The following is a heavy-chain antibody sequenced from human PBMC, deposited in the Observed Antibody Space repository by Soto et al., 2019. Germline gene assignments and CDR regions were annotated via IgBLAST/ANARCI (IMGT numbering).Heavy chain of an antibody. J-gene: IGHJ4*02. CDR2: TYSGGST. CDR3: ARCHSSGSFDY. Sequence: GSLRLSCAASGFTVSSNYMSWVRQAPGKGLEWVSVTYSGGSTYYADSVKGRFTISRDNSKNTLYLQMNSLRGEDTAVYYCARCHSSGSFDYWGQGTLVTVSS. CDR1: GFTVSSNY. V-gene: IGHV3-53*01. D-gene: IGHD2-15*01.